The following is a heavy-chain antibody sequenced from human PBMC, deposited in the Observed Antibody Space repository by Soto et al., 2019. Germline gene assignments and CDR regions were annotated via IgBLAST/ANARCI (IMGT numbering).Heavy chain of an antibody. D-gene: IGHD3-10*01. J-gene: IGHJ4*02. V-gene: IGHV4-39*01. CDR1: GGSISSSSYY. CDR2: IYYSGST. CDR3: ARHKLWFGELGRSFDY. Sequence: QLLESGPGLVKPSETLSLTCTVSGGSISSSSYYWGWIRQPPGKGLEWIGSIYYSGSTYYNPSLKSRVTISVDTSKNQFSLKLSSVTAADTAVYYCARHKLWFGELGRSFDYWGQGTLVTVSS.